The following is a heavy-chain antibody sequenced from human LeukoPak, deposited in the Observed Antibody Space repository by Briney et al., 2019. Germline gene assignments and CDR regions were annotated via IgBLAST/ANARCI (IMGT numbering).Heavy chain of an antibody. CDR1: GGTFSSYA. D-gene: IGHD3-22*01. Sequence: SVKVSCKASGGTFSSYAISWVRQAPGQGLEWMGGIIPIFGTANYAQKFQGRVTITADESTSTAYMELSSLRSEDPAVYYCARVRGYYYDSSGYFDYWGQGTLVTVSS. CDR3: ARVRGYYYDSSGYFDY. V-gene: IGHV1-69*13. CDR2: IIPIFGTA. J-gene: IGHJ4*02.